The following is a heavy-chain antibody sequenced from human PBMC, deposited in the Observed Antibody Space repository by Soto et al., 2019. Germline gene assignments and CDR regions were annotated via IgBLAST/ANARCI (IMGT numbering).Heavy chain of an antibody. CDR2: ISTSGSTI. D-gene: IGHD1-26*01. J-gene: IGHJ4*02. CDR3: ARETVGAPNY. V-gene: IGHV3-48*03. Sequence: EVQLVESGGGLVQPGGSLRLSCAASGFAFSSYEMNWVRQAPGKGLEWVSYISTSGSTIYYADSVKGRFTISRDNAKNSLYLQVNSLRAEDTAVYYCARETVGAPNYWGQGTLVTVSS. CDR1: GFAFSSYE.